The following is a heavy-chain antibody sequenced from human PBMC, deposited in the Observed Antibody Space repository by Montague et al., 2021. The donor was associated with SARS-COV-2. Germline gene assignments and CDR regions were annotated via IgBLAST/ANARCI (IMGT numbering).Heavy chain of an antibody. CDR2: IYYSGRT. D-gene: IGHD3-3*01. V-gene: IGHV4-59*01. CDR3: ARAPVAHITIFGVVTSFDY. J-gene: IGHJ4*02. Sequence: SETLSLTCTVSGGTISSYYWSWIRQPPGKGLEWIGYIYYSGRTNXNPSLKSRVTISVDTSKNQFSLKLSSVTAADTAVYYCARAPVAHITIFGVVTSFDYWVQGTLVTVSS. CDR1: GGTISSYY.